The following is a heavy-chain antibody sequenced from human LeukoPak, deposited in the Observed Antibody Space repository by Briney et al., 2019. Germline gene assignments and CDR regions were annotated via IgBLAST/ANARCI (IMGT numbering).Heavy chain of an antibody. D-gene: IGHD2-15*01. J-gene: IGHJ4*02. Sequence: GASVKVSCKASGYTLNSYAMNWVRQAPGQGLERMGWMNANSGNTGYAQKFQGRVTITRNTSISTAYMELSSLRSEDTAVYYCARGSPRDIVVVVANDYWGQGTLVTVSS. CDR3: ARGSPRDIVVVVANDY. V-gene: IGHV1-8*02. CDR2: MNANSGNT. CDR1: GYTLNSYA.